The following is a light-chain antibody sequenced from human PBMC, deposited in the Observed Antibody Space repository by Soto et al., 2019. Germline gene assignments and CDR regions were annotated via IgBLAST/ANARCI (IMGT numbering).Light chain of an antibody. CDR1: QSVSSSY. CDR2: GAS. Sequence: EIVLTQSPGTLSLSPVERATLSCRASQSVSSSYLAWYQQKPGQAPRLLIYGASTRATGIPARFSGSGSGTEFTLTISSLQSEDFAVYYCQQYNNWPPITFGQGTRLEI. J-gene: IGKJ5*01. CDR3: QQYNNWPPIT. V-gene: IGKV3-15*01.